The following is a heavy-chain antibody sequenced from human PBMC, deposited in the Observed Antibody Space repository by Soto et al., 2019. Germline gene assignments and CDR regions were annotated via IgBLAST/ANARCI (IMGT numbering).Heavy chain of an antibody. CDR3: AKEYTAMGWGHWFDP. CDR1: GFTFSSYG. V-gene: IGHV3-30*18. Sequence: QVQLVESGGGVVQPGRSLRLSCAASGFTFSSYGMHWVRQAPGKGLEWVAVISYDGSNKYYADSVKGRFTISRDNSKNTLYLQMNSLRAEDTAVYYCAKEYTAMGWGHWFDPWGQGTLVTVSS. D-gene: IGHD5-18*01. CDR2: ISYDGSNK. J-gene: IGHJ5*02.